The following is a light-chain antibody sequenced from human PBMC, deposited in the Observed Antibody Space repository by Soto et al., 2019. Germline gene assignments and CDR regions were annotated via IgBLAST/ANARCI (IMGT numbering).Light chain of an antibody. Sequence: DIQMTPSTSTLSASVGDRVTITCRASQNIERWLAWYQQKPGKAPKLLLYDVSSLESGVPSRFSGSGSATEFILTINGLQPDDFATYFCQKFKSGTWTCGQGTTGDIK. CDR3: QKFKSGTWT. CDR2: DVS. V-gene: IGKV1-5*01. J-gene: IGKJ1*01. CDR1: QNIERW.